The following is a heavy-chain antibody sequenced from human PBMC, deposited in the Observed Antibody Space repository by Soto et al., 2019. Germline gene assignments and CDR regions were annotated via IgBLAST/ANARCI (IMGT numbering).Heavy chain of an antibody. D-gene: IGHD1-1*01. V-gene: IGHV4-31*03. Sequence: QVQLQESGPGLVKPSQTLSLTCTVSGGSISSGGYYWSWIRQHPGKGLEWIGYIYYSGSTYYNPSLQSRVNISVETSKNQFSLKLSSVTAADTAVYYCARWPQLEPRFDYWGQGTLVTVSS. CDR1: GGSISSGGYY. J-gene: IGHJ4*02. CDR2: IYYSGST. CDR3: ARWPQLEPRFDY.